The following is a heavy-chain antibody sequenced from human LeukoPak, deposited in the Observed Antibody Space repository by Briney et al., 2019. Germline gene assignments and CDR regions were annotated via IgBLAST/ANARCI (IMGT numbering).Heavy chain of an antibody. J-gene: IGHJ5*02. D-gene: IGHD3-22*01. CDR1: GGTFSSYA. CDR3: ARESGNYDSSGYYVNWFDP. V-gene: IGHV1-69*05. CDR2: IIPIFGTA. Sequence: ASVKVSCKASGGTFSSYAISWVRQAPGQGLEWMGGIIPIFGTANYAQKFQGRVTITTDESTSTAYMELSSLRSEDTAVCYCARESGNYDSSGYYVNWFDPWGQGTLVTVSS.